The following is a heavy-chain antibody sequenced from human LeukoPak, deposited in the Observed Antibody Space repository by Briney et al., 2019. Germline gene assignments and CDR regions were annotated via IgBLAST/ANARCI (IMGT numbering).Heavy chain of an antibody. Sequence: GGSLRLSCAASGFTFDDFYMHWVRQAPGKGLEWVSLISRDATRTYYADSVKGRFTISRDNSKNSLFLEMNSLRTEDTALYYCAKDDIGSLDYWGQGTLVTVSS. V-gene: IGHV3-43*01. CDR3: AKDDIGSLDY. J-gene: IGHJ4*02. CDR1: GFTFDDFY. CDR2: ISRDATRT. D-gene: IGHD5-12*01.